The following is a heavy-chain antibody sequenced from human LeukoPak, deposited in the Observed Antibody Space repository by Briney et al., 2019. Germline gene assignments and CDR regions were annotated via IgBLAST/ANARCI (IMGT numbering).Heavy chain of an antibody. CDR3: ARVLDSSGYYYFDY. CDR2: IIPIFGTA. V-gene: IGHV1-69*13. Sequence: SVKVSCKASGYTFTGYYMHWVRQAPGQGLEWMGGIIPIFGTANYAQKFQGRVTITADESTSTAYMELSSLRSEDTAVYYCARVLDSSGYYYFDYWGQGTLVTVSS. J-gene: IGHJ4*02. D-gene: IGHD3-22*01. CDR1: GYTFTGYY.